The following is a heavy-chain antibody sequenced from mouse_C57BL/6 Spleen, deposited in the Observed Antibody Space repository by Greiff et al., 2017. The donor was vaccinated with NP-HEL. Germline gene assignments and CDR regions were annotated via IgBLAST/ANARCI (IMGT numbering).Heavy chain of an antibody. CDR1: GFTFSSYT. Sequence: EVKLMESGGGLVKPGGSLKLSCAASGFTFSSYTMSWVRQTPEKRLEWVATISGGGGNTYYPDSVKGRFTISRDNAKNTLYLKMSSLRSEDTALYYCARRGMGSLYGNWYFDVWGTGTTVTVSS. D-gene: IGHD2-1*01. J-gene: IGHJ1*03. CDR3: ARRGMGSLYGNWYFDV. V-gene: IGHV5-9*01. CDR2: ISGGGGNT.